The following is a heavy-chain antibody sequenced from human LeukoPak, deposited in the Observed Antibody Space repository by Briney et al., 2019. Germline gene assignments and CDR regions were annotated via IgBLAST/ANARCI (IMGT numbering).Heavy chain of an antibody. D-gene: IGHD5-24*01. V-gene: IGHV4-59*01. J-gene: IGHJ6*02. CDR2: IYYSGST. CDR3: AGEMAAPNYYGMDV. Sequence: SETLSLTCTVSGGSISSYYWSWIRQPPGKGLEWIGYIYYSGSTNYNPSLKSRVTISVDTSKNQFSLKLSSVTAADTAVYYCAGEMAAPNYYGMDVWGQGTTVTVSS. CDR1: GGSISSYY.